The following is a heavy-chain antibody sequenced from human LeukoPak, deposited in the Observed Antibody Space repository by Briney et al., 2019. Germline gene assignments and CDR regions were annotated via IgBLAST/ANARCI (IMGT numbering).Heavy chain of an antibody. CDR3: ARVRNHGRVYYYYMDV. Sequence: SETLSLTCTVSGGSISSYDWSWFRQPAGKRLEWIGRIYTRGSTNYNPSLKSRVTISVDTSKNQFSLKLSSVTAADTAVYYCARVRNHGRVYYYYMDVWGKGTTVTVSS. J-gene: IGHJ6*03. CDR2: IYTRGST. D-gene: IGHD1-14*01. V-gene: IGHV4-4*07. CDR1: GGSISSYD.